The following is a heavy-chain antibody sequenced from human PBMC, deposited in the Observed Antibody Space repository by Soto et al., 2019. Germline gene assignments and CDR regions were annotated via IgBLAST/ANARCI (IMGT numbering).Heavy chain of an antibody. CDR2: IYYSGIT. V-gene: IGHV4-59*08. Sequence: QVQLQESGPGLVKPSETLSLTCTVSGGSVSSYYWSWIRQPPGKGLEWIAYIYYSGITNYNPSLKSRVILSVDTSKNQFSLQLSSVTAADTAVYSCATYDYGGDWSDPWGQGTLVTVSS. CDR1: GGSVSSYY. D-gene: IGHD4-17*01. CDR3: ATYDYGGDWSDP. J-gene: IGHJ5*02.